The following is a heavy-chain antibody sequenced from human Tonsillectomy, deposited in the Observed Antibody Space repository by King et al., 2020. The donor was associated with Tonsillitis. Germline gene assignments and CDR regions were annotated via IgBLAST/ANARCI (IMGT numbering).Heavy chain of an antibody. V-gene: IGHV3-23*01. CDR3: ANGCASSDSSGRGYYFDY. CDR2: ISGSGGST. Sequence: PGKGLEWVSAISGSGGSTYYADSVKGRLTISRDNSKNTLYLQMNILRAEDTAVYYCANGCASSDSSGRGYYFDYWGQGTLVTVS. J-gene: IGHJ4*02. D-gene: IGHD3-22*01.